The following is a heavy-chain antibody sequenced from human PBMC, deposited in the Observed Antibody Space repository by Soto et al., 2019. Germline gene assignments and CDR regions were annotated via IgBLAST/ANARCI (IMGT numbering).Heavy chain of an antibody. D-gene: IGHD3-10*01. V-gene: IGHV4-59*02. Sequence: SETLSLTCYVSGGSVSSFCWTWIRQSPGKGLESIAYVCSSGSTNYNPSLESRVAISLDTSKNQFSLRLTSVTAADTAVYYCGRGGYWGAGSRLSYSSGMDAGGKETTVTISS. CDR2: VCSSGST. CDR1: GGSVSSFC. J-gene: IGHJ6*04. CDR3: GRGGYWGAGSRLSYSSGMDA.